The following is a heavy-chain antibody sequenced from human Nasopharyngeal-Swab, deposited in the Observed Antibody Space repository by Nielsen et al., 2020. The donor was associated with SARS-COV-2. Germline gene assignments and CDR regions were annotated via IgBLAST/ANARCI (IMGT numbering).Heavy chain of an antibody. Sequence: GSLRLSCKGSGYSFTSYWIVWVRQLPGRDMEWMGIIYPDDSDTIYSPSFQGQVTISADKSINTAYLQFSSLKASDTAIYYCARGHPGVYYFDSWGQGTLVTVSS. D-gene: IGHD3-10*01. CDR3: ARGHPGVYYFDS. J-gene: IGHJ4*02. V-gene: IGHV5-51*01. CDR2: IYPDDSDT. CDR1: GYSFTSYW.